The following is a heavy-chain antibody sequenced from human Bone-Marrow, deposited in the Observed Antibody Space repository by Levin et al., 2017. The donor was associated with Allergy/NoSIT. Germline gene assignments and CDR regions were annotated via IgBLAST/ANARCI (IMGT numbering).Heavy chain of an antibody. J-gene: IGHJ4*02. CDR2: IDHTGGT. CDR1: GGSLSDHV. D-gene: IGHD3-10*01. CDR3: ARDTIITLVRGATNFDY. V-gene: IGHV4-34*01. Sequence: SQTLSLTCAVYGGSLSDHVWSWIRQSPGKGLEWVGEIDHTGGTQYKPSLRSRVTISIDRSKNQLSLKLSSVTAADTAVYYCARDTIITLVRGATNFDYWGQGTLVTVSS.